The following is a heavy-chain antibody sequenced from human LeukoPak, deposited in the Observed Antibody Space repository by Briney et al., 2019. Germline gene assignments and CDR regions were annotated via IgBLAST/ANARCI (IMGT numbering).Heavy chain of an antibody. CDR3: ARVHIAVAASYFDY. Sequence: ASVKVSCKASGYTFTSYGISWVRLAPGHGLEWMGWISAYNGNRKYEKKLQGRVTMTTDTATSTAYMELSSLRADDTAVYYCARVHIAVAASYFDYWGQGTLVTVSS. V-gene: IGHV1-18*01. CDR1: GYTFTSYG. CDR2: ISAYNGNR. J-gene: IGHJ4*02. D-gene: IGHD6-19*01.